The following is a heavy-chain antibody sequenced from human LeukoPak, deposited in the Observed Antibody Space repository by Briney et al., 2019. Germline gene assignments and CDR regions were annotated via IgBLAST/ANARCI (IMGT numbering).Heavy chain of an antibody. CDR2: IYYSGST. Sequence: SETLSLTCTVSGGSISSGGYYWSWIGQHPGKGLEWIGYIYYSGSTSYNPSLKSRVSISVDTSNNQFSLKLSSVTAADTAVYYCARDPRGYSYGYHWFDPWGQGTLVTVSS. V-gene: IGHV4-31*03. CDR1: GGSISSGGYY. D-gene: IGHD5-18*01. CDR3: ARDPRGYSYGYHWFDP. J-gene: IGHJ5*02.